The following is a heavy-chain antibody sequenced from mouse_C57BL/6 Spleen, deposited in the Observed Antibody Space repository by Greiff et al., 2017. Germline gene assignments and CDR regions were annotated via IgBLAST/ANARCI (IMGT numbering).Heavy chain of an antibody. J-gene: IGHJ2*01. CDR2: IYPGDGDT. CDR1: GYAFSSYW. V-gene: IGHV1-80*01. CDR3: ARSVTGTDFDY. D-gene: IGHD4-1*01. Sequence: QVQLKESGAELVKPGASVKISCKASGYAFSSYWMNWVKQRPGKGLEWIGQIYPGDGDTNYNGKFKGKATLTADKSSSTAYMQLSSLTSEDSAVYFCARSVTGTDFDYWGQGTTLTVSS.